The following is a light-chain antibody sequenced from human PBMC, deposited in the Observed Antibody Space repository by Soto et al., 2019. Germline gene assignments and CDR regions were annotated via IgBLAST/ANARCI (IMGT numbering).Light chain of an antibody. CDR2: EVS. V-gene: IGLV2-14*01. J-gene: IGLJ3*02. Sequence: QSVLTQPASVSGSPGQSITISCTGTSSDVGYDNYVSWFQQHPGKAPKLMIYEVSRRPSGVSNRFSGSKSANTASLTISGLHAEDEADYYCTSHTASSTWVFGGGTQLTVL. CDR3: TSHTASSTWV. CDR1: SSDVGYDNY.